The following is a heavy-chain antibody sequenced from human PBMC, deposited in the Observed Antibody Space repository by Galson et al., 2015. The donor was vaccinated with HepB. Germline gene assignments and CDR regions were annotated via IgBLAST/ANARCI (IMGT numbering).Heavy chain of an antibody. Sequence: QSGAEVKKPVESLRISCRGSGYSFASYWITWVRQMRGKGLVWMGRIDPSDSYTEHTQSIHGTVTISTDKSTATAYLQWISLKASDTAMYYCARTERSDHCGGDCYIYWGQGTLVTVSS. J-gene: IGHJ4*02. V-gene: IGHV5-10-1*01. CDR2: IDPSDSYT. D-gene: IGHD2-21*02. CDR3: ARTERSDHCGGDCYIY. CDR1: GYSFASYW.